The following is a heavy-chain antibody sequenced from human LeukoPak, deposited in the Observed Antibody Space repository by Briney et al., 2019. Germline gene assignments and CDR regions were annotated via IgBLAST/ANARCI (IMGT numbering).Heavy chain of an antibody. V-gene: IGHV3-9*01. D-gene: IGHD3-10*01. CDR3: AKSPSMVRGVISGVDY. CDR2: ISWNSGSI. CDR1: GFTFYDYA. J-gene: IGHJ4*02. Sequence: GGSLRLSCAASGFTFYDYAMHWVRQAPGKGLEWVSGISWNSGSIGYADSVKGRFTISRDNSKNTLYLQMNSLRAEDTAVYYCAKSPSMVRGVISGVDYWGQGTLVTVSS.